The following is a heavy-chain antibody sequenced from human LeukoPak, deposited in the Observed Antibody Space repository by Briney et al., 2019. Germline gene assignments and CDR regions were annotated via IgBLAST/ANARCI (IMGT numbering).Heavy chain of an antibody. CDR1: GFTFSSYG. Sequence: QSGGSLRLSCAASGFTFSSYGIHWVRQAPGKGLEWVVVISYDGSTIYYAGSVKGRFTISRDNSKDTVYLQMNSLRGDDTAVYYCAKGVGSTGSYFDYWGQGTLVTVSS. CDR2: ISYDGSTI. D-gene: IGHD1-26*01. J-gene: IGHJ4*02. CDR3: AKGVGSTGSYFDY. V-gene: IGHV3-30*18.